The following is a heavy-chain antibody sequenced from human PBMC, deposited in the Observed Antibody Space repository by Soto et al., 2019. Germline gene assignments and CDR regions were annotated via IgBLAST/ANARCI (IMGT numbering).Heavy chain of an antibody. CDR1: GYSFTSYY. J-gene: IGHJ6*02. Sequence: ASVKVSCKASGYSFTSYYMHWVRQAPGQGLEWMGIINPSGGSTSYAQKFQGRVTMTRDTSTSTVYMELSSLRSEDTAVYYCASEVEGNYYGMDVWGQGTTVTVSS. V-gene: IGHV1-46*01. CDR2: INPSGGST. D-gene: IGHD2-15*01. CDR3: ASEVEGNYYGMDV.